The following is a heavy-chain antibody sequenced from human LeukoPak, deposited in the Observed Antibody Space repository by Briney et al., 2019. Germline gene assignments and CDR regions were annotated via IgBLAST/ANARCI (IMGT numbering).Heavy chain of an antibody. V-gene: IGHV4-38-2*02. Sequence: PSETLSLTCNVSGYSISSGYYWGWIRQPPGKALEWIGTTFHNGSPNYNPSLKSRVTISIDTSKNQFSLKLSSVTAADTAFYYCARDAGGDFDYWGQGTLVTVSS. J-gene: IGHJ4*02. CDR1: GYSISSGYY. CDR3: ARDAGGDFDY. CDR2: TFHNGSP. D-gene: IGHD2-21*01.